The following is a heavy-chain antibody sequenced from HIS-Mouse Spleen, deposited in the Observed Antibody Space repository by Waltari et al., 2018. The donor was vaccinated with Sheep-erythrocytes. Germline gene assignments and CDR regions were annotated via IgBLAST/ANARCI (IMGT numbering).Heavy chain of an antibody. Sequence: EVQLVESGGGLVKPGGSLRLSCAASGFPVSSYGVTWLRQAPGKGLEWVSSISSSSSYIYYADSVKGRFTISRDNAKNSLYLQMNSLRAEDTAVNYCARVASGATFDYWGQGTLVTVSS. D-gene: IGHD1-26*01. V-gene: IGHV3-21*01. J-gene: IGHJ4*02. CDR3: ARVASGATFDY. CDR1: GFPVSSYG. CDR2: ISSSSSYI.